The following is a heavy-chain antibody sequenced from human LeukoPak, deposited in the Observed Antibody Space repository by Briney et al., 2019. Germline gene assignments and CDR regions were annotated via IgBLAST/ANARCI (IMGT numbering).Heavy chain of an antibody. Sequence: GGSLRLSCAASGFTFSSYSMNCVRQAPGKGLEWVSSISSSSSYIYYADSVKGRFTISRDNAKNSLYLQMNSLRAEDTAVYYCARNVRCYYDSRSNRVGYFDYWGQGTLVTVSS. J-gene: IGHJ4*02. CDR3: ARNVRCYYDSRSNRVGYFDY. D-gene: IGHD3-22*01. CDR2: ISSSSSYI. V-gene: IGHV3-21*01. CDR1: GFTFSSYS.